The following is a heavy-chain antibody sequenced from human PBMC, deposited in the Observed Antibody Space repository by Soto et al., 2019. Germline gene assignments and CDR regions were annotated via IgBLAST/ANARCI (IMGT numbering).Heavy chain of an antibody. D-gene: IGHD6-13*01. CDR2: ISAYNGNT. CDR3: ARDNQEQLAPFDY. J-gene: IGHJ4*02. Sequence: ASVKVSCKASGYAFTSYGISCVRQAPGQGLEWMGWISAYNGNTNYAQKLQGRVTMTTDTSTSTAYMELRSLRSEDTAVYYCARDNQEQLAPFDYWGQGTLVTVSS. CDR1: GYAFTSYG. V-gene: IGHV1-18*04.